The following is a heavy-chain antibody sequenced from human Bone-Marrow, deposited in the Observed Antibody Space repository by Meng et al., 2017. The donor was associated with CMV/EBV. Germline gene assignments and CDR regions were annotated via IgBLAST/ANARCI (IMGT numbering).Heavy chain of an antibody. CDR2: ISAYNGNT. CDR1: GYTFTSYG. CDR3: ARTGQWELLGGIAFDP. V-gene: IGHV1-18*01. D-gene: IGHD1-26*01. Sequence: ASVKVSCKASGYTFTSYGISWVRQAPGQGLEWMGWISAYNGNTNYAQKLQGRVTMTTDTSTSTAYMELRSLSSDDTAVYYRARTGQWELLGGIAFDPWGQGTLVTVSS. J-gene: IGHJ5*02.